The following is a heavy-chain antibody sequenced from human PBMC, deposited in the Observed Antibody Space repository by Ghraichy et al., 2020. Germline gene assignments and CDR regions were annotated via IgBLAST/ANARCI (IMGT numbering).Heavy chain of an antibody. CDR3: ARGRLPDY. CDR2: INHSGST. V-gene: IGHV4-34*01. D-gene: IGHD4-11*01. J-gene: IGHJ4*02. Sequence: SETLSLTCAVYGGSFSGYYWSWIRQPPGKGLEWIGEINHSGSTNYNPSLKSRVTISVDTSKNQFSLKLSSVTAADTAVYYCARGRLPDYWGQGTLVTVSS. CDR1: GGSFSGYY.